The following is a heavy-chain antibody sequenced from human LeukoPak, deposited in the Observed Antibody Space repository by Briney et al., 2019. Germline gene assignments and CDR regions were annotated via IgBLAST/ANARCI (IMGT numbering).Heavy chain of an antibody. CDR2: INPNSGGT. CDR1: GYTFTCYY. D-gene: IGHD5-12*01. V-gene: IGHV1-2*02. Sequence: ASVKVSCKASGYTFTCYYMHWVRQAPGQGLEWMGWINPNSGGTNYAQKFQGRVTMTRDTSISTAYMELSRLRSDDTAVYYCARDPGIVATIGFDYWGQGTLVTVSS. CDR3: ARDPGIVATIGFDY. J-gene: IGHJ4*02.